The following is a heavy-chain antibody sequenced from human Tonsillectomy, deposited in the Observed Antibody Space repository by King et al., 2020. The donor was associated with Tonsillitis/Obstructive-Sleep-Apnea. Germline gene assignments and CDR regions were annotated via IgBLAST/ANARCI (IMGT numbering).Heavy chain of an antibody. V-gene: IGHV7-4-1*02. CDR3: AREVVVVPATYGWFDP. CDR1: GYTFTTYA. D-gene: IGHD2-2*01. Sequence: VQLVESGSELKKPGASVKGSCKASGYTFTTYAMNWVRQAPGQVLEWMGWLNTNTVIPTYAQGFTGRFVFSLVTHVSTAYLQISSLKAEDTAVYYCAREVVVVPATYGWFDPWGQGTLVTVSS. J-gene: IGHJ5*02. CDR2: LNTNTVIP.